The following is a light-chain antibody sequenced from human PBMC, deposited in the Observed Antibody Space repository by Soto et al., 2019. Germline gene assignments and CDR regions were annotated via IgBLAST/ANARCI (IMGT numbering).Light chain of an antibody. CDR1: QSVRTY. Sequence: DIQMTPSPSSLSTSVGDRVTITCRASQSVRTYLNWYQQKPGKPPKLLISGSSRLQGGVPSRFSGSGSGTDFTLIISSLQPEDVATYYCQQGYSSPHAFGQGTKLEIK. CDR3: QQGYSSPHA. V-gene: IGKV1-39*01. CDR2: GSS. J-gene: IGKJ2*01.